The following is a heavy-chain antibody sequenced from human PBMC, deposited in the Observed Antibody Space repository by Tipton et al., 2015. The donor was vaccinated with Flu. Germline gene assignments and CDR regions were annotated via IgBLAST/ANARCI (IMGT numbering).Heavy chain of an antibody. Sequence: TLSLTCTVSGGSISSYYWSWIRQPPGKGLEWIGYIYYGGSTNYNPSLKSRVTISVDTSKNQFSLKLSSVTAADTAVYYCARGGYYDILTGYYMNGMDVWGQGTTVTVSS. V-gene: IGHV4-59*01. CDR3: ARGGYYDILTGYYMNGMDV. D-gene: IGHD3-9*01. CDR2: IYYGGST. J-gene: IGHJ6*02. CDR1: GGSISSYY.